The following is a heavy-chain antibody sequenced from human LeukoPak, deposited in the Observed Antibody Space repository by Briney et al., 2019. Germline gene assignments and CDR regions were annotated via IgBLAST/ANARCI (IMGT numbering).Heavy chain of an antibody. CDR2: ISYDGSNK. J-gene: IGHJ6*02. V-gene: IGHV3-30*03. Sequence: PGRSLRLSCAASGFTFSSYGMHWVRQAPGKGLEWVAVISYDGSNKYYADSVKGRFTISRDNSKNTLYLQMNSLRAEDTAVYYCARGHTYYYYGMDVWGQGTTVTVSS. CDR1: GFTFSSYG. CDR3: ARGHTYYYYGMDV.